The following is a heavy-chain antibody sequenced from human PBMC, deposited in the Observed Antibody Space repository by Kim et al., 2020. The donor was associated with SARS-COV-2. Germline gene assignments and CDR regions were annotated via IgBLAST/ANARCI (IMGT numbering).Heavy chain of an antibody. V-gene: IGHV1-24*01. J-gene: IGHJ5*02. CDR1: GYTLTELS. CDR3: ATGRGYCSSTSCYNWFDP. Sequence: ASVKVSCKVSGYTLTELSMHWVRQAPGKGLEWMGGFDPEDGETIYAQKFQGRVTMTEDTSTDTAYMELSSLRSEDTAVYYCATGRGYCSSTSCYNWFDPWGQGTLVTVSS. CDR2: FDPEDGET. D-gene: IGHD2-2*01.